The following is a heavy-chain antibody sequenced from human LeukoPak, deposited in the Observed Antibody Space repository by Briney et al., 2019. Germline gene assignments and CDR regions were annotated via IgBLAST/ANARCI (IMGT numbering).Heavy chain of an antibody. V-gene: IGHV3-66*01. CDR3: ARDREPGIAAAGGFDY. CDR1: GFTVSSNY. D-gene: IGHD6-13*01. CDR2: IYSGGST. Sequence: GGSLRLSCAASGFTVSSNYMSWVLQAPGKGLERDSVIYSGGSTYYADSVKGRFTISRDNSKNTLYLQMNSLRAEDTAVYYCARDREPGIAAAGGFDYWGQGTLVTVSS. J-gene: IGHJ4*02.